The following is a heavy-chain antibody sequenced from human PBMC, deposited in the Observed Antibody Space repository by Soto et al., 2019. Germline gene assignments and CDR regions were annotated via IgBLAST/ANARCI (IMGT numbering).Heavy chain of an antibody. D-gene: IGHD5-18*01. CDR1: GFTFSSYW. CDR3: ARAGSVDTAMDEVAYNWFDP. Sequence: EVQLVESGGGLVQPGGSLRLSCAASGFTFSSYWMHWVRQAPGKGLVWVSRINSDGSSTSYADSVKGRFTISRDNAKNTLYLQMNSLRAEDTAVYYCARAGSVDTAMDEVAYNWFDPWGQGTLVTVSS. J-gene: IGHJ5*02. CDR2: INSDGSST. V-gene: IGHV3-74*01.